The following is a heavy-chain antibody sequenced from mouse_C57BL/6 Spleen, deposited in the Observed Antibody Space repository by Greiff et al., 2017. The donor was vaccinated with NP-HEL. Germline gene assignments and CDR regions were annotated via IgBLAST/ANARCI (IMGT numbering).Heavy chain of an antibody. Sequence: EVMLVESGGGLVKPGGSLKLSCAASGFTFSDYGMHWVRQAPEKGLEWVAYISSGSSTIYYADTVKGRFTISRDNAKNTLFLQMTSLRSEDTAMYYCAREIYDGYYGYFDVWGTGTTVTVSS. D-gene: IGHD2-3*01. J-gene: IGHJ1*03. CDR2: ISSGSSTI. CDR1: GFTFSDYG. CDR3: AREIYDGYYGYFDV. V-gene: IGHV5-17*01.